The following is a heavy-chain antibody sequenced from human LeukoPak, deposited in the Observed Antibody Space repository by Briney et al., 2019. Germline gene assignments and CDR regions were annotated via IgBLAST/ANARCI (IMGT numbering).Heavy chain of an antibody. Sequence: GASVKVSCKASGYTFTGYNIHWVRQAPGQGLEWMGWINPNSGGTNYAQKFQGRVTMTRDTSISTAYTQLSRLRSDDTAVYYCATNYYDSSGLYFDAFHIWGQGTMVTVSS. CDR3: ATNYYDSSGLYFDAFHI. CDR1: GYTFTGYN. J-gene: IGHJ3*02. D-gene: IGHD3-22*01. CDR2: INPNSGGT. V-gene: IGHV1-2*02.